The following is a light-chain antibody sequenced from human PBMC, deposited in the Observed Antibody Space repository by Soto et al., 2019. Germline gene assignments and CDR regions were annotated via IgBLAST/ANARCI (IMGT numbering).Light chain of an antibody. J-gene: IGKJ2*01. CDR3: QQVTGYAHT. CDR2: AAS. CDR1: QGISSH. Sequence: DIQLTQSPSFLPASVGDRVTITCRASQGISSHLAWYQQIPGKGPKLLIYAASTLQTGVPSRFSGSGSGTEFTLPISSLQPELFATYFCQQVTGYAHTFGPHTQLEI. V-gene: IGKV1-9*01.